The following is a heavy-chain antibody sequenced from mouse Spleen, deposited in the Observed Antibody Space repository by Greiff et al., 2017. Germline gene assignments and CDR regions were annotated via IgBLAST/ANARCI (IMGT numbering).Heavy chain of an antibody. Sequence: VQLVESGAELARPGASVKLSCKASGYAFSSYWMNWVKQRPGQGLEWIGQIYPGDGDTNYNGKFKGKATLTADKSSSTAYMQLSSLTSEDSAVYFCARAGYRYDGYYFDYWGQGTTLTVSS. J-gene: IGHJ2*01. CDR1: GYAFSSYW. V-gene: IGHV1-80*01. CDR2: IYPGDGDT. D-gene: IGHD2-14*01. CDR3: ARAGYRYDGYYFDY.